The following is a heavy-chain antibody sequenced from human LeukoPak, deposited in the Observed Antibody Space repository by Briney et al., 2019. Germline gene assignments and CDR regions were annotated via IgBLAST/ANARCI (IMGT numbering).Heavy chain of an antibody. V-gene: IGHV1-8*01. CDR2: TNPISGNT. CDR3: AREKATYDNTAKTLVSGGFEP. CDR1: GYTFTNYD. Sequence: ASVRVSCKASGYTFTNYDINWVRQATGQGLEWMGWTNPISGNTGYAQKFQGRVTMTRDTSTSTAYMELSSLKSDDTAVYYCAREKATYDNTAKTLVSGGFEPWGQGTLVTVSS. D-gene: IGHD3-16*01. J-gene: IGHJ5*02.